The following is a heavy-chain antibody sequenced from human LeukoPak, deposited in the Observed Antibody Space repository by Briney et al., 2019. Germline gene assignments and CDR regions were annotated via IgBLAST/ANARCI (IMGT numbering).Heavy chain of an antibody. V-gene: IGHV3-48*01. D-gene: IGHD3-10*01. CDR1: GFTFSSYS. CDR3: VRDHLWAFDY. Sequence: GGSLRLSCAASGFTFSSYSMNWVRQAPGRGLEWVSYISNSIIDYADSVKGRFTISRDNAKNSLYLQMNSLRAEDTAVYYCVRDHLWAFDYWGQGTLVTVSS. CDR2: ISNSII. J-gene: IGHJ4*02.